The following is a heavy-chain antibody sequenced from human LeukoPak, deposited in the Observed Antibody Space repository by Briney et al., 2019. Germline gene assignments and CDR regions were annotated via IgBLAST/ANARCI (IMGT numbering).Heavy chain of an antibody. Sequence: GGSLRLSCAASGFTFSSYAMSWVRQAPGKGLEWVSAISGSGGSTYYADSVKGRFTISRDNSKNTLYLQMNSLRAEDTAVYYCAEPVEGSGSYGAFDIWGQGTMVTVSS. CDR1: GFTFSSYA. CDR2: ISGSGGST. D-gene: IGHD3-10*01. J-gene: IGHJ3*02. CDR3: AEPVEGSGSYGAFDI. V-gene: IGHV3-23*01.